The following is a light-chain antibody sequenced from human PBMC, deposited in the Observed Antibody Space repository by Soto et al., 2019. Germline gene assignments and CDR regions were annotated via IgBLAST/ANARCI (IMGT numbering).Light chain of an antibody. V-gene: IGKV1-9*01. Sequence: DIQLTQSPSFLSASVGDSVTITCRASQAIPSYIAWYQQKPGKAPKLLIYAVSTLQSGVPSRFSGRGFGTKFTLTISSLQPEDFATFYCQQPNSYPPFTFGPGTKVDVK. J-gene: IGKJ3*01. CDR1: QAIPSY. CDR3: QQPNSYPPFT. CDR2: AVS.